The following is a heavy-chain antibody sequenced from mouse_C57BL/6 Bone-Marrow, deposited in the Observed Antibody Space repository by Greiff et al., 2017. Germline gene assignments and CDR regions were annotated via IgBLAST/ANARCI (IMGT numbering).Heavy chain of an antibody. V-gene: IGHV1-80*01. CDR3: ARGCYYGSSCWFAD. D-gene: IGHD1-1*01. Sequence: VQLQESGAELVKPGASVKISCKASGYAFSSYWMNWVKQRPGKGLEWIGQIYPGDGDTNYNGKFKGKATLTADKSSSTAYMQLRSLTAEDCAVYYCARGCYYGSSCWFADWGKGTLVTVSA. J-gene: IGHJ3*01. CDR1: GYAFSSYW. CDR2: IYPGDGDT.